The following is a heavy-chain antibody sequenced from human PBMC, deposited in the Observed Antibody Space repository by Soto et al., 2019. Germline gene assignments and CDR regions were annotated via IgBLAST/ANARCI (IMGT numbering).Heavy chain of an antibody. J-gene: IGHJ4*02. V-gene: IGHV3-21*01. CDR3: ARAVFEYSSSGSPIYFDY. CDR1: GFTFSSYI. D-gene: IGHD6-6*01. Sequence: PGGSLKLSCAASGFTFSSYIMNWVRQAPGKGLEWVSSISSSSSYIYYADSVKGRFTISRDNAKNSLYLQMNSLRAEDTAVYYCARAVFEYSSSGSPIYFDYWGQGTLVTVSS. CDR2: ISSSSSYI.